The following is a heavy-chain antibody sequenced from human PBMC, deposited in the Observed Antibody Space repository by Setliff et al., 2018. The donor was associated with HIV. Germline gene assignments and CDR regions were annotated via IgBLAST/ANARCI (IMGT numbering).Heavy chain of an antibody. Sequence: SETLSLTCTVSGGSISSSSYYWGWIRQPPGKGLEWIGSTYYSGSTYYNPSLKSRVTISVDTSKNQFSLKLSSVTAADTAVYYCARHQYYYDSSGGGALDYWGQGTLVTVSS. V-gene: IGHV4-39*01. CDR1: GGSISSSSYY. CDR2: TYYSGST. CDR3: ARHQYYYDSSGGGALDY. J-gene: IGHJ4*02. D-gene: IGHD3-22*01.